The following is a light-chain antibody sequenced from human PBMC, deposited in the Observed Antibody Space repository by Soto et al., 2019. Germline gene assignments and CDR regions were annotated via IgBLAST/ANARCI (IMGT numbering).Light chain of an antibody. V-gene: IGLV1-44*01. J-gene: IGLJ2*01. CDR1: SSNIGSNN. Sequence: QSVLTQQHSASRTPGQRVTISCSGSSSNIGSNNVNWYQQLPGTAPKLLIYGQNQRPSGVPDRFSGSKSGTSASLAISGLQSEDEADYYCAVWNASLDGRVFGGGTKLTGL. CDR2: GQN. CDR3: AVWNASLDGRV.